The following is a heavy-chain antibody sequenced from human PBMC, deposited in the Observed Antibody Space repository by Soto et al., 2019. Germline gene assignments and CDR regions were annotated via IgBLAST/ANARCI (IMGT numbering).Heavy chain of an antibody. CDR1: GFTFSDYY. J-gene: IGHJ6*02. CDR2: ISSSGSTI. V-gene: IGHV3-11*01. CDR3: ARDGLYSSSWYYYYYGMDV. Sequence: GGSLRLSCAASGFTFSDYYMSWIRQAPGKGLEWVSYISSSGSTIYYADSVKGRFTISRDNAKNSLYLQMNSLRAEDTAVYYCARDGLYSSSWYYYYYGMDVWGQGTTVTVSS. D-gene: IGHD6-13*01.